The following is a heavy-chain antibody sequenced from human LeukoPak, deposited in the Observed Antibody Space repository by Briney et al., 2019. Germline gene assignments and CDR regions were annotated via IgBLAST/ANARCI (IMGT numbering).Heavy chain of an antibody. D-gene: IGHD5-18*01. V-gene: IGHV1-8*01. CDR1: GYTFTSYD. CDR2: MNPNSGNT. J-gene: IGHJ6*02. CDR3: ARGRWEYSYSNYYYGMDV. Sequence: ASVKVSCKASGYTFTSYDINWVRQATGQGLEWMGWMNPNSGNTGYAQKFQSRVTMTRNTSISTAYMELSSLRSEDTAVYYCARGRWEYSYSNYYYGMDVWGQGTTVTVSS.